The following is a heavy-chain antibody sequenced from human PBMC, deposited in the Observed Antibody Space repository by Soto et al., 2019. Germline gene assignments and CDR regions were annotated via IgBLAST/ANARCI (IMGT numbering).Heavy chain of an antibody. CDR3: ARDASSDTTGFRGYDL. J-gene: IGHJ4*02. CDR2: FIPIFVSA. CDR1: GGTVSSYA. V-gene: IGHV1-69*01. D-gene: IGHD3-10*01. Sequence: QLHLVQSGAEVKKAGSSVKVSCKASGGTVSSYAITWVRQAPGKGLEWMGVFIPIFVSAHYAPKFQGRITITADESTSTGYMELSGLTSEDTAIYYCARDASSDTTGFRGYDLWGQGTQVTVSS.